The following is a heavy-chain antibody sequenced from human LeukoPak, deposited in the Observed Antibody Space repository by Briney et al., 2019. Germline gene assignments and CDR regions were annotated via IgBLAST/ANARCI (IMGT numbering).Heavy chain of an antibody. CDR3: ARGFVYGSGSLDY. V-gene: IGHV1-8*02. D-gene: IGHD3-10*01. CDR2: MNPNSGNT. CDR1: GYTFTGYY. J-gene: IGHJ4*02. Sequence: GASVKVSCKASGYTFTGYYMHWVRQATGQGLEWMGWMNPNSGNTGYAQKFQGRVTMTRNTSISTAYMELSSLRSEDTAVYYCARGFVYGSGSLDYWGQGTLVTVSS.